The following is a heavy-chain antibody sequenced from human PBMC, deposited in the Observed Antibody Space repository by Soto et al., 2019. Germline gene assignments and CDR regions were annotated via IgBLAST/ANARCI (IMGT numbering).Heavy chain of an antibody. V-gene: IGHV4-34*01. Sequence: SETLSLTCAVYGGSFSGYYCSWIRQPPGKGLEWIGEINHSGSTNYNPSLKSRVTISVDTSKNQFSLKLSSVTAADTAVYYCARGSRANHWGQGTLVTAPQ. J-gene: IGHJ4*02. CDR2: INHSGST. CDR3: ARGSRANH. CDR1: GGSFSGYY.